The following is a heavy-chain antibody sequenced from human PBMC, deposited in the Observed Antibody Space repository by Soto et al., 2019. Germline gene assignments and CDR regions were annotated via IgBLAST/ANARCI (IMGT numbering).Heavy chain of an antibody. CDR3: AKPPSSYDTLTGFDY. Sequence: EVQLLESGGGLLQPGGSLRLSCAASGFTFTNYAMSWVRQAPGKGLEWVSAISGSGGGTYYADSVKGRFTISRDNSKNTLYLQLNSLRAEDTAVYICAKPPSSYDTLTGFDYWGQGTLVTVSS. CDR1: GFTFTNYA. J-gene: IGHJ4*02. CDR2: ISGSGGGT. V-gene: IGHV3-23*01. D-gene: IGHD3-9*01.